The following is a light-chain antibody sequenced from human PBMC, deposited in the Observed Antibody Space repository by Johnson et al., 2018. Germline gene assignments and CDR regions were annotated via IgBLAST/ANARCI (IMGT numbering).Light chain of an antibody. CDR2: ENN. J-gene: IGLJ1*01. V-gene: IGLV1-51*02. CDR3: GTWDSSLSAGNG. CDR1: SSNIGNNY. Sequence: QSVLTQPPSVSAAPGQKVTISCSGRSSNIGNNYVSWYQQLPGTPPKLLIYENNKRPSGIPARFSGSKSGTPAPLGITGPQTGDEAVYYCGTWDSSLSAGNGFGTGTKVTVL.